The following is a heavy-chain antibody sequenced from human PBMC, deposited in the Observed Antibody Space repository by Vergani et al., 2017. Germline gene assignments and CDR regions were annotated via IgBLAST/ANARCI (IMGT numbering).Heavy chain of an antibody. D-gene: IGHD3-10*01. CDR2: ISYDGSNK. Sequence: QVQLVESGGGVVQPGRSLRLSCAASGFTFSSYGMHWVRQAPGKGLEWVAVISYDGSNKYYADSVKGRFTISRDNSKNTLYLQMNSLRAEDTAVYYCANGDYYGSGSYHFGDYWGQGTLVTVSS. CDR3: ANGDYYGSGSYHFGDY. CDR1: GFTFSSYG. J-gene: IGHJ4*02. V-gene: IGHV3-30*18.